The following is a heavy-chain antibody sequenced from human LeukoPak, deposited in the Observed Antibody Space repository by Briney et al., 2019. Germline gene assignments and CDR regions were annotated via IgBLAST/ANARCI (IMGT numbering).Heavy chain of an antibody. CDR1: GFTFDDYA. Sequence: GGSLRLSCAASGFTFDDYAMHWVRQAPGKGLEWVSGISWNSGSIGYADSVKGRFTISRDNAKNSLYLQMNSLRAEDTALYYCAKPANPNMVLGGDAFDIWGQGTMVTVSS. CDR3: AKPANPNMVLGGDAFDI. CDR2: ISWNSGSI. J-gene: IGHJ3*02. D-gene: IGHD3-10*01. V-gene: IGHV3-9*01.